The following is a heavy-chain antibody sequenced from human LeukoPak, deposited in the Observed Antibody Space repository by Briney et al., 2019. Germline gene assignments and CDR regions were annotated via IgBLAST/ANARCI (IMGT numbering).Heavy chain of an antibody. J-gene: IGHJ6*02. CDR3: ARFGVDFDMDV. D-gene: IGHD3-16*01. V-gene: IGHV4-59*11. CDR2: IHYSGRP. CDR1: GGSISGHY. Sequence: SETLSLTCTVSGGSISGHYWTWIRQPPGKGLEWIGQIHYSGRPDYNPSLKSRVTISVDTSKNQLSLKVTSVTGADTAVYYCARFGVDFDMDVWGQGTTVTVSS.